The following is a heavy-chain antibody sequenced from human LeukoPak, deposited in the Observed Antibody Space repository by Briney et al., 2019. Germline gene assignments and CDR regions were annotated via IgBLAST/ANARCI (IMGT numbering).Heavy chain of an antibody. J-gene: IGHJ4*02. CDR1: RLTFSNYA. CDR2: ISGSGGTT. D-gene: IGHD3-3*01. Sequence: GGSLRLSCAASRLTFSNYAMSWVRQAPGKGLEWVSAISGSGGTTYYADSVKGRFTISRDNSKNTLYLQMNSLRAEDTAVYYCAIGSKSGPANFDYWGQGTLVTVSS. CDR3: AIGSKSGPANFDY. V-gene: IGHV3-23*01.